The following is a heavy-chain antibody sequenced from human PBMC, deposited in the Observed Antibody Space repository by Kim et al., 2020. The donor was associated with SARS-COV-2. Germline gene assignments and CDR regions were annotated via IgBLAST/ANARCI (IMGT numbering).Heavy chain of an antibody. D-gene: IGHD7-27*01. CDR3: AKDWVGKGFYYYGMDV. J-gene: IGHJ6*02. Sequence: SVKGRFTISRDNSKNTLYLQMNSLRAEDTAVYYCAKDWVGKGFYYYGMDVWGQGTTVTVSS. V-gene: IGHV3-23*01.